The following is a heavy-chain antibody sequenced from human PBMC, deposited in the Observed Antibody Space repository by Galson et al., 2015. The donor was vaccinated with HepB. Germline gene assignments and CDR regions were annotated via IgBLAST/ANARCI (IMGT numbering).Heavy chain of an antibody. D-gene: IGHD3-10*01. CDR2: INPNSGGT. Sequence: SVKVSCKASGYTFTGYYMHWVRQAPGQGLEWKGWINPNSGGTNYAQKFQGRVTMTRDTSISTAYMELSRLRSDDTAVYYCARGGRRRSLDLITMVRGVLGCYFDYWGQGTLVTVSS. J-gene: IGHJ4*02. CDR1: GYTFTGYY. V-gene: IGHV1-2*02. CDR3: ARGGRRRSLDLITMVRGVLGCYFDY.